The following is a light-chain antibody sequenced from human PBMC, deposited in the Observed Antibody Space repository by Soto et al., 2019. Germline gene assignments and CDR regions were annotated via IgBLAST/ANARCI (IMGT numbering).Light chain of an antibody. V-gene: IGKV1-5*01. Sequence: DIQMTQFPSTLSASVGDRVTITCRASQSVSGFLAWHQQKPGKAPKLLIFDASTLESGVLSRFSGSGSGTEFTLTISSLQPDDFATYYCQHYYSYSGTFGQGTKVEVK. CDR3: QHYYSYSGT. J-gene: IGKJ1*01. CDR1: QSVSGF. CDR2: DAS.